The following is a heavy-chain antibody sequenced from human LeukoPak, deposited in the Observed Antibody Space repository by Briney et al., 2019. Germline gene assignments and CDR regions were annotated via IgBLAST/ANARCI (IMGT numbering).Heavy chain of an antibody. D-gene: IGHD3-10*01. V-gene: IGHV3-74*01. CDR1: GFTFSSYW. CDR3: ASGTIKGGLWFGELLGYYYGMDV. CDR2: INSDGSST. J-gene: IGHJ6*02. Sequence: GGSLRLSCSASGFTFSSYWMHWVRQAPGKGLVGVSRINSDGSSTSYADSVKGRFTISRDNAKNTLYLQMNSLRAEDTAVYYCASGTIKGGLWFGELLGYYYGMDVWGQGTTVTVSS.